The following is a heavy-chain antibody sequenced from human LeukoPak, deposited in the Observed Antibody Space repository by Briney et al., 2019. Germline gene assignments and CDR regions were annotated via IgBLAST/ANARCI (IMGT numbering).Heavy chain of an antibody. V-gene: IGHV3-49*04. CDR3: TSPDKYDFWSGYYPLDY. J-gene: IGHJ4*02. CDR2: IRSKAYGGTT. Sequence: GGSLRLSCTASGFTFGDYAMSWVRQAPGKGLEWVGFIRSKAYGGTTEYAASVKGRFTISRDDSKSIAYLQMNSLKTEDTAVYYCTSPDKYDFWSGYYPLDYWGQGTLVTVSS. CDR1: GFTFGDYA. D-gene: IGHD3-3*01.